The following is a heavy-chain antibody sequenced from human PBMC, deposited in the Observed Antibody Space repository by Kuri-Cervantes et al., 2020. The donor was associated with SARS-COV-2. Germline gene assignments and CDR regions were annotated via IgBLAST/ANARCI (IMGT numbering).Heavy chain of an antibody. V-gene: IGHV4-34*01. CDR3: ARGLVAVVPSPVLGLGPHYYSYHVDV. CDR2: INHSGGT. J-gene: IGHJ6*02. CDR1: GGSFNNYH. D-gene: IGHD2-2*01. Sequence: SETLSLTCAVYGGSFNNYHWSWIRQPPGKRLEWIGEINHSGGTNHNPSLKSRVIISADTSKNQFSLKMRSVTAADTAVYYCARGLVAVVPSPVLGLGPHYYSYHVDVWGHGTTVTVSS.